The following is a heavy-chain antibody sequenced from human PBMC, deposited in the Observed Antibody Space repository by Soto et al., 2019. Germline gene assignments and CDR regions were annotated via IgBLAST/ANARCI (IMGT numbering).Heavy chain of an antibody. J-gene: IGHJ5*02. CDR1: GASISTNHHN. CDR3: ARLPTGYPNWFDP. CDR2: IHYRGDT. V-gene: IGHV4-39*01. D-gene: IGHD3-9*01. Sequence: SETLSLTCTASGASISTNHHNWAWVRQPPGKGLEWMGNIHYRGDTYFNPSLGSRLSMSADTSKNQFSLKLTSVTAADTAVYYCARLPTGYPNWFDPWGQGTLVTVSS.